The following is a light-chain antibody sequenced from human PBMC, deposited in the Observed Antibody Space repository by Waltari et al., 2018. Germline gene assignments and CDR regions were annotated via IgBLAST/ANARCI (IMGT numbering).Light chain of an antibody. Sequence: DIQITQSPSTLSASVGDRVTIICRASQRLSSYLAWYQQKPGKAPKLLIYKTSSLETGVPSSFSGTGSGTEFTLTISSLQPDDIATYYCQQYNSYPFTFGPGTKVDIK. CDR1: QRLSSY. CDR3: QQYNSYPFT. V-gene: IGKV1-5*03. J-gene: IGKJ3*01. CDR2: KTS.